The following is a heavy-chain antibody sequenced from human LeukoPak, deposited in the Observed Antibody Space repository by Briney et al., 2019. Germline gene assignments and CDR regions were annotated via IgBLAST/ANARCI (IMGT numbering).Heavy chain of an antibody. D-gene: IGHD3-22*01. J-gene: IGHJ4*02. CDR2: IIPIFGIV. CDR3: ARADSSGYSLDENFDY. CDR1: GGTLSSYA. Sequence: SVKVSCKASGGTLSSYAINWVRQAPGQGLEWIGRIIPIFGIVNYEQNFQGRVTTTADKSTNTAYMELSSLRSEDTAFYYCARADSSGYSLDENFDYWGQGTLVTVSS. V-gene: IGHV1-69*04.